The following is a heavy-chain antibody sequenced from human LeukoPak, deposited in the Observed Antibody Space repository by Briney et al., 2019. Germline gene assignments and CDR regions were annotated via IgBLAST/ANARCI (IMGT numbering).Heavy chain of an antibody. Sequence: GGSLRLSCAASGFNFRGYWMTWVRQAPGKGLQWVASIKQDGSDEYHVDSVKGRFTISRDNAKNSMYLQMNNLRGEDTAVYYCTKNIAAPGRVDYQYYAMDEWGQGTTVTVS. J-gene: IGHJ6*02. V-gene: IGHV3-7*01. CDR3: TKNIAAPGRVDYQYYAMDE. CDR1: GFNFRGYW. D-gene: IGHD6-25*01. CDR2: IKQDGSDE.